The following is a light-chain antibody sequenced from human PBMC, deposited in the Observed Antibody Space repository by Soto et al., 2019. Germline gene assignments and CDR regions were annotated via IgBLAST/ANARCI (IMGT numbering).Light chain of an antibody. Sequence: EIVLTQSPGTLSLSPGERATLSCRASQRVSSNYLAWYQQKPGQAPMLLIYAASSRATGIPDRFSGSGSVTDFTLTILRLEPEDFAVYYCQQYGSSPLYTFGQGTKLEIK. V-gene: IGKV3-20*01. CDR2: AAS. J-gene: IGKJ2*01. CDR1: QRVSSNY. CDR3: QQYGSSPLYT.